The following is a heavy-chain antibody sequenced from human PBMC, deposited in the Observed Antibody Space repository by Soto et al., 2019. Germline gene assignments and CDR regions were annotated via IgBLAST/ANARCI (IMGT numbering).Heavy chain of an antibody. CDR1: GGSISSGDYY. CDR2: IYYSGST. J-gene: IGHJ4*02. Sequence: QVQLQESGPGLVKPSQTLSLTCTVSGGSISSGDYYWSWIRQPPGKGLEWFGYIYYSGSTYYNPSLKGRVTISVDTSKNQFSLKLSTVTAAGTAVYYCARGRYSGSYFSIPFDYWGQGTLVTVSS. V-gene: IGHV4-30-4*01. CDR3: ARGRYSGSYFSIPFDY. D-gene: IGHD1-26*01.